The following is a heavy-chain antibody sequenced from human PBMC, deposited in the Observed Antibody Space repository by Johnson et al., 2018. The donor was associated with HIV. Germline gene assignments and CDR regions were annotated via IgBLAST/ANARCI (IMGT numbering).Heavy chain of an antibody. J-gene: IGHJ3*02. V-gene: IGHV3-9*01. D-gene: IGHD1-1*01. Sequence: VQLVESGGGLVQPGRSLRLSCAASGFTFDDYAMHWVRQAPGKGLEWVSGISWNSGSIGYADSVKGRFTISRDNAKNSLYLQMNSLRAEDTALYYCAKGGNGYGGAFDIWGQGTMVTVSS. CDR3: AKGGNGYGGAFDI. CDR1: GFTFDDYA. CDR2: ISWNSGSI.